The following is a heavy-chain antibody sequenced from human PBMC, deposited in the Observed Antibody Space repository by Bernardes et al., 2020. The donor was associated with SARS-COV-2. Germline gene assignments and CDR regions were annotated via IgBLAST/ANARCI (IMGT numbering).Heavy chain of an antibody. CDR3: ARRVGVVTAILVNFDY. J-gene: IGHJ4*02. Sequence: GGSLSPPGAASGFPLSCYWMSRVPPAPGEGLGWVANIKQEGSEKYYVDSVKGRFTISRDNAKNSLYLQMNSLRAEDTAVYYCARRVGVVTAILVNFDYWGQGTLVTVSS. CDR2: IKQEGSEK. D-gene: IGHD2-21*02. CDR1: GFPLSCYW. V-gene: IGHV3-7*01.